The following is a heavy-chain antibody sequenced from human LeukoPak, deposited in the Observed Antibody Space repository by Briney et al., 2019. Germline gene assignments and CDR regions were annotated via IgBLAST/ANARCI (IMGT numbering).Heavy chain of an antibody. Sequence: PGGSLRLSCAASGFAFTNYVMNWVRQAPGKGLEWVSGISGSGGSTYYAASVRGRFTISRDRSKNTVFLQMRSLRAEDTAAYYCAKGPNSDFWSGYSHYMDVWGKGTTAIVSS. J-gene: IGHJ6*03. CDR1: GFAFTNYV. D-gene: IGHD3-3*01. CDR3: AKGPNSDFWSGYSHYMDV. V-gene: IGHV3-23*01. CDR2: ISGSGGST.